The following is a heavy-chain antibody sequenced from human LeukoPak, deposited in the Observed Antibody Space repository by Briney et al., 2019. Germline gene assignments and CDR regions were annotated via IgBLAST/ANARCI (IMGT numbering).Heavy chain of an antibody. J-gene: IGHJ4*02. V-gene: IGHV4-59*01. Sequence: SETLSLTCTVSGGSMSSYYWSWIRQPPGKGLEWIGYIYYSGSTNYNPSLKSRVTISVDTSKNQFSLKLSAVTAADTAVYYCARVAPEAASLDYWGQGTRVTVSS. CDR1: GGSMSSYY. CDR2: IYYSGST. D-gene: IGHD6-13*01. CDR3: ARVAPEAASLDY.